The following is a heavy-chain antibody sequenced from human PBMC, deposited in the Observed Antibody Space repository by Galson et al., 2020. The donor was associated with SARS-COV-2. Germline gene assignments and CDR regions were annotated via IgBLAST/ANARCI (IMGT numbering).Heavy chain of an antibody. CDR1: GGSISSYY. CDR3: ARHGVATYYYYYYMDV. D-gene: IGHD2-8*01. V-gene: IGHV4-59*08. Sequence: SETLSLTCTVSGGSISSYYWSWIRQPPGKGLEWIGYIYYSGSTNYNPSLKSRVTISVDTSKNQFSLKLSSVTAADTAVNYCARHGVATYYYYYYMDVWGKGTTVTVSS. CDR2: IYYSGST. J-gene: IGHJ6*03.